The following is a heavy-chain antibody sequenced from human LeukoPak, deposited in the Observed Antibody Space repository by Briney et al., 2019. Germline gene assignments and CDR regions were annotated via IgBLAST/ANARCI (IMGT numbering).Heavy chain of an antibody. J-gene: IGHJ6*03. CDR3: ARGQQQVTYYYYMDV. CDR1: GGTFSSYA. D-gene: IGHD6-13*01. V-gene: IGHV1-69*05. Sequence: SAKVSCKASGGTFSSYAISRVRQAPGQGLEWMGGIIPIFGTANYAQKFQGRVTITTDESTSTAYMELSSLRSEDTAVYYCARGQQQVTYYYYMDVWGKGTTVTVSS. CDR2: IIPIFGTA.